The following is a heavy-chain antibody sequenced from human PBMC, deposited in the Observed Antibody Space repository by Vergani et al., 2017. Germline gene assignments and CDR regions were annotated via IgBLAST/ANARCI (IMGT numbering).Heavy chain of an antibody. D-gene: IGHD6-13*01. Sequence: VQLVESGGGVVQPGRSLRLSCAASGFTFSSYAMHWVRQAPGKGLAWVAVISYDGSNKYYADSVKGRFTISRDNSKNTLYLQMNSLRAEDTAVYYCARGSYSSSGGWFDPWGQGTLVTVSS. CDR3: ARGSYSSSGGWFDP. J-gene: IGHJ5*02. V-gene: IGHV3-30-3*01. CDR1: GFTFSSYA. CDR2: ISYDGSNK.